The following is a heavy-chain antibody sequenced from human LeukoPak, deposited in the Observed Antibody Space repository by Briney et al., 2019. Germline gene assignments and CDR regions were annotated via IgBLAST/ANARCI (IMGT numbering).Heavy chain of an antibody. CDR1: GGSFSGYY. V-gene: IGHV4-34*01. J-gene: IGHJ6*02. Sequence: SETLSLTCAVYGGSFSGYYWSWIRQPPGKGLEWIGEINHGGSTNYNPSLKSRVTISVDTSKNQFSLKLSSVTAADTAVYYCARMIARPDCYYGMDVWGQGTTVTVSS. CDR2: INHGGST. CDR3: ARMIARPDCYYGMDV. D-gene: IGHD6-6*01.